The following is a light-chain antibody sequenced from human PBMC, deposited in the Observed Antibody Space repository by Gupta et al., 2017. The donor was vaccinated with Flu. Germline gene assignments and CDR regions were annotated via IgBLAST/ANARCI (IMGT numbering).Light chain of an antibody. CDR3: QHEGSSPHT. CDR1: QSIRSSY. Sequence: GTLSLSPGERATLSCRASQSIRSSYLAWYQQKPGQAPRLLIYGASSRATGIPDRFSGSGSGTDFSLTISRLEPEDFAVYYCQHEGSSPHTFGQGTKLHIK. CDR2: GAS. V-gene: IGKV3-20*01. J-gene: IGKJ2*01.